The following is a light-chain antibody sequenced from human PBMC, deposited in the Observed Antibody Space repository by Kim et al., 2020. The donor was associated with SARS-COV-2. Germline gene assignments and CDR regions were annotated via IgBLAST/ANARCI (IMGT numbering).Light chain of an antibody. V-gene: IGKV1-5*03. CDR3: QQFITAST. J-gene: IGKJ1*01. CDR2: KVS. CDR1: QSVSNW. Sequence: SASVGDRVTITCRASQSVSNWLAWYQQKPGKAPKLLIYKVSTLEYGVPSRFSGSGSGTEFTLTINSLQPDDFATYYCQQFITASTFGQVTKVDIK.